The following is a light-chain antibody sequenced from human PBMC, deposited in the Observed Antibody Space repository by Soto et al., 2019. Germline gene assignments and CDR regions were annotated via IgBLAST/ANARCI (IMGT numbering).Light chain of an antibody. CDR3: QNYNGAPWT. Sequence: DIQMTQSPSSLSASVGDRVTITCRASQGISTYLVWYQQKPGTVPKLLIFAASTLPSGLPSRFRGSGSGTDFTLTISSTQPEDVATYYCQNYNGAPWTFGQGTKVEIK. CDR1: QGISTY. J-gene: IGKJ1*01. V-gene: IGKV1-27*01. CDR2: AAS.